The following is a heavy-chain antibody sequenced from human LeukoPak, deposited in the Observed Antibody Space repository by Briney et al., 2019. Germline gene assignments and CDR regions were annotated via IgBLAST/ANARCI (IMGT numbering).Heavy chain of an antibody. D-gene: IGHD2-21*01. V-gene: IGHV3-64*04. CDR3: AKEFNRGLPDY. Sequence: GGSLRLSCSASGFTFSSFAMHWVRQAPGKGLEYVSGISSNGGSTSYADSVKGRFTISRDNSKNTLYLQMSSLRAEDTAVYYCAKEFNRGLPDYWGQGTLVTVPS. J-gene: IGHJ4*02. CDR1: GFTFSSFA. CDR2: ISSNGGST.